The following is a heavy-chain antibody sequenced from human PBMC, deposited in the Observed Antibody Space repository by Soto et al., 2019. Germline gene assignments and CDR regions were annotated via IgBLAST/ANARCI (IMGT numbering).Heavy chain of an antibody. D-gene: IGHD2-21*02. J-gene: IGHJ5*02. Sequence: QVQLQESGPGLVKPSGTLSLTCAVSGGSISSSNWWSWVRQPPGKGLEWIGEIYHSGSTNYNPSLKSRVTISVVKSENQCSLELSSVTAADTAVYYCARDVLCFVGDCPHPNWFGPWGHGSLVAVAS. V-gene: IGHV4-4*02. CDR3: ARDVLCFVGDCPHPNWFGP. CDR2: IYHSGST. CDR1: GGSISSSNW.